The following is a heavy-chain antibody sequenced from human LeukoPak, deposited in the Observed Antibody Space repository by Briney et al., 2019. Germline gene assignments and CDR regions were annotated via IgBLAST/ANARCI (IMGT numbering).Heavy chain of an antibody. J-gene: IGHJ4*02. V-gene: IGHV4-59*01. CDR1: GGSISSYY. CDR3: ASYSYYYDSGGYFDY. CDR2: IYYSGST. D-gene: IGHD3-22*01. Sequence: SETLSLTCTASGGSISSYYWSWIRQPPGKGLEWIGYIYYSGSTNYNPSLKSRVTISVDTSKNQFSLKLSSVTAADTAVYYCASYSYYYDSGGYFDYWGQGTLVTVSS.